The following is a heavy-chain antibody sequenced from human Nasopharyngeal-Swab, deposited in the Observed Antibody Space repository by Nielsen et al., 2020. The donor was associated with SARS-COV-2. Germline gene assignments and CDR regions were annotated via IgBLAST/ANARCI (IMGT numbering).Heavy chain of an antibody. J-gene: IGHJ3*02. V-gene: IGHV4-59*01. CDR1: SDSISGYY. D-gene: IGHD6-19*01. CDR3: ARAGDSGVWYPFDI. CDR2: IYYTGST. Sequence: GSLRLSCTVSSDSISGYYWSWIRQPPGKGLEWLGYIYYTGSTNYNHFLKSRVTMSVDTSKKELSLELTSVTAADTAVYYCARAGDSGVWYPFDIWGQGTRVTVSS.